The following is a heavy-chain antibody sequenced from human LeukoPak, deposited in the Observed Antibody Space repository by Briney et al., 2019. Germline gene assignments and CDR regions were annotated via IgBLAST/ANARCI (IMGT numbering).Heavy chain of an antibody. D-gene: IGHD6-6*01. V-gene: IGHV4-31*03. CDR3: ASDVSSAFPNRFDP. CDR2: IWNSGNT. J-gene: IGHJ5*02. Sequence: PPQTLSLTCSVSGDSISSRTYYWTWIRQHPEKGLEWIGYIWNSGNTNYNPSLKSRVTISVDTSKNQFSLKLTSVTAADTALYYCASDVSSAFPNRFDPWGQGILVIVSS. CDR1: GDSISSRTYY.